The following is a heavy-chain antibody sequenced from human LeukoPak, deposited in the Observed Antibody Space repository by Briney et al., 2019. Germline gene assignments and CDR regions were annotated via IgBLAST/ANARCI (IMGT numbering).Heavy chain of an antibody. Sequence: SETLSLTCTVSGGSISSYYWSWIRQPPGKGLEWIGYIYYSGSTNYNPSLKSRVTISVDTSKNQFSLKLSSVTAADTAVYYCARESRDGYNFGYWGQGTLVTVSS. D-gene: IGHD5-24*01. CDR3: ARESRDGYNFGY. CDR2: IYYSGST. J-gene: IGHJ4*02. CDR1: GGSISSYY. V-gene: IGHV4-59*01.